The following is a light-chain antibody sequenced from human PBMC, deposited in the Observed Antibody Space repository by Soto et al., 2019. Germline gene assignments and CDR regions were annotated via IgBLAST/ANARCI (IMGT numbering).Light chain of an antibody. V-gene: IGLV2-14*01. CDR1: SSDGGGYNY. CDR2: DVS. Sequence: QSVLTQPASVSWSAGQSITISCTGTSSDGGGYNYVSWYQQHPGKAPKLMIYDVSNRPSGVSNRFSGSKSGNTASLTISGLQAEDEADYYCSSYTSSSTQVFGTGTKVTVL. CDR3: SSYTSSSTQV. J-gene: IGLJ1*01.